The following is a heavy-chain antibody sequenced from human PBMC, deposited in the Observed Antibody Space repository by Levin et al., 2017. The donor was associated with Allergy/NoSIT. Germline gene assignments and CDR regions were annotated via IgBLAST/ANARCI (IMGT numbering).Heavy chain of an antibody. V-gene: IGHV4-39*07. Sequence: SETLSLTCTVSGGSISSSSYYWGWIRQPPGKGLEWIGSIYYSGSTYYNPSLKSRVTISVDTSKNQFSLKLSSVTAADTAVYYCARKTTSLDAFDIWGQGTMVTVSS. CDR2: IYYSGST. J-gene: IGHJ3*02. CDR1: GGSISSSSYY. D-gene: IGHD1-1*01. CDR3: ARKTTSLDAFDI.